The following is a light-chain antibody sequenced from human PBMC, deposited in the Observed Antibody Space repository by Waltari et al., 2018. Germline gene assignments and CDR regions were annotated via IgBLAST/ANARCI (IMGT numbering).Light chain of an antibody. CDR2: EFT. Sequence: QSALTQPPSASGSPGQSVTISCPGPSSDVGAYNSVSWYQLHPGKAPKSLIYEFTKRPSGVPDRFSGSKSGNTASLTVSGLQADDEADYYCASFAGINNNYVFGSGTKVTV. CDR3: ASFAGINNNYV. CDR1: SSDVGAYNS. V-gene: IGLV2-8*01. J-gene: IGLJ1*01.